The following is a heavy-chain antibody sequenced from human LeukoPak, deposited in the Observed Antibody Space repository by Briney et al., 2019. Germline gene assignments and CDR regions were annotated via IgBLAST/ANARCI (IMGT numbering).Heavy chain of an antibody. J-gene: IGHJ5*02. CDR2: MSPNSGNT. CDR3: ARDYGDNSGWFNP. CDR1: GYTLTSYD. V-gene: IGHV1-8*01. Sequence: ASVKVSCKASGYTLTSYDINWVRQATGQGLEWMGWMSPNSGNTGYAQKFQGRISMTRSTSIGTAYMELSSLTSEDTAVYYCARDYGDNSGWFNPWGQGTLVTVSS. D-gene: IGHD4-23*01.